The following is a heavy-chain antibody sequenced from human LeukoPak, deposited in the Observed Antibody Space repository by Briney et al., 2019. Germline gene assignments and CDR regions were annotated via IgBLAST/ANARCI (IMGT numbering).Heavy chain of an antibody. J-gene: IGHJ4*02. CDR2: ITGSGGST. V-gene: IGHV3-23*01. D-gene: IGHD7-27*01. CDR3: AKTNWGKYYY. Sequence: VSSITGSGGSTYYADSVKGRFTISRDNSKKTLYLQMNSLRAEDTAVYYCAKTNWGKYYYWGQGTLVTVSS.